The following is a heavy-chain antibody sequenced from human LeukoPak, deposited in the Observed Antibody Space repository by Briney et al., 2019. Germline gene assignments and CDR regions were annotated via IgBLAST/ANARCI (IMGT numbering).Heavy chain of an antibody. CDR1: GYTFTGYY. V-gene: IGHV1-2*06. J-gene: IGHJ1*01. CDR3: ASLTIGWYSSDYFQQ. D-gene: IGHD6-19*01. Sequence: ASVKVSCKASGYTFTGYYIHWVRQAPGQGLEWVGRINPNSGGTNYAQKFQDRVTMTKDTSISTAYMDLSRLTSDDTAVYYCASLTIGWYSSDYFQQWGQGTLVTVSS. CDR2: INPNSGGT.